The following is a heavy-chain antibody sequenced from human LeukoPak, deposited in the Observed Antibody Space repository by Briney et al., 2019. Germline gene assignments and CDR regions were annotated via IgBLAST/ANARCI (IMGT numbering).Heavy chain of an antibody. J-gene: IGHJ4*02. CDR1: GFTFSSYG. Sequence: GGSLRLSCAASGFTFSSYGMHWVRQAPGKGLEWVAFIRYDGSNKYYADSVKGRFTISRDNSKNTLCLQMNSLRAEDTAVYYCAKDHYYDSSGYELGDYWGQGTLVTVSS. CDR2: IRYDGSNK. D-gene: IGHD3-22*01. CDR3: AKDHYYDSSGYELGDY. V-gene: IGHV3-30*02.